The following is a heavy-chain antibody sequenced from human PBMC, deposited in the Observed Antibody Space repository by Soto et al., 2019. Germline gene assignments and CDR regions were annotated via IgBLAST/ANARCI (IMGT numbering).Heavy chain of an antibody. Sequence: QGLRRGLEWIGEIYHSGSTNYNPSLKGRFTISRDDAKNSLFLQMNSLRVDDTAVYYCAREKRANGYFDYWGQGTLVTVSS. D-gene: IGHD4-17*01. J-gene: IGHJ4*02. V-gene: IGHV3-11*04. CDR2: IYHSGSTN. CDR3: AREKRANGYFDY.